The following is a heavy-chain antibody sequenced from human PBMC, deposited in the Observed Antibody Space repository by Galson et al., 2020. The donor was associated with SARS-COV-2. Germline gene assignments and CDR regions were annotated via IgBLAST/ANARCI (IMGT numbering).Heavy chain of an antibody. D-gene: IGHD2-2*01. CDR1: GFTFSSYA. Sequence: QLGESLKISCAASGFTFSSYAMHWVRQAPGKGLEYVSAISSNGGSTYYANSVKGRFTISRDNSKNTLYLQMGSLRAEDMAVYYCARRSAYQLLDYWGQGTLVTVSS. CDR3: ARRSAYQLLDY. J-gene: IGHJ4*02. CDR2: ISSNGGST. V-gene: IGHV3-64*01.